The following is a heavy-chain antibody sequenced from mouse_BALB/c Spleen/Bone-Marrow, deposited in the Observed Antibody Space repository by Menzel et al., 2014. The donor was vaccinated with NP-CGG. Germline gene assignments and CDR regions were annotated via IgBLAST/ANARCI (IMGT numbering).Heavy chain of an antibody. V-gene: IGHV1-7*01. CDR2: INPSTGYT. CDR1: GYTFTSYW. Sequence: QVQLQQSGTELAKPGASVKMSCKASGYTFTSYWMHWVKQRPGRGLEWIGYINPSTGYTEYNQKFKDKATLTADKSSSTAYMQLSSLTSEDSAVYYCSREGYDPWFAYWGQGTLVTVSA. J-gene: IGHJ3*01. D-gene: IGHD2-14*01. CDR3: SREGYDPWFAY.